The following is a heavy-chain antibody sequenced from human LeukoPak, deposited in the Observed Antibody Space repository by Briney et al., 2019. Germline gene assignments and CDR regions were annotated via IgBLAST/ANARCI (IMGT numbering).Heavy chain of an antibody. D-gene: IGHD4-23*01. CDR1: GGSISSGTYD. J-gene: IGHJ3*02. V-gene: IGHV4-30-2*01. CDR3: AGQRGGDYGGNPADAFDI. Sequence: SETLSLTCNVSGGSISSGTYDWSWIRQTPGKGLEWIGYIYHSGGTYYKSSLKSRVTISVDRSKIQFSLKLSSVTAADTAVYYCAGQRGGDYGGNPADAFDIWGQGTMVTVSS. CDR2: IYHSGGT.